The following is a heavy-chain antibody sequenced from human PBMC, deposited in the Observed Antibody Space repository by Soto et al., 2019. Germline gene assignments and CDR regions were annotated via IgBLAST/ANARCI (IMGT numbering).Heavy chain of an antibody. CDR2: INPNSGGT. D-gene: IGHD2-2*02. CDR1: GYTFTGYY. CDR3: AREFLDSHIVVVPAAIRPGVYYYYYGMDV. V-gene: IGHV1-2*04. Sequence: GASVKVSCKASGYTFTGYYMHWVRQAPGQGLEWMGWINPNSGGTNYAQKFQGWVTMTRDTSISTAYMELSRLRSDDTAVYYCAREFLDSHIVVVPAAIRPGVYYYYYGMDVWGQGTTVTVSS. J-gene: IGHJ6*02.